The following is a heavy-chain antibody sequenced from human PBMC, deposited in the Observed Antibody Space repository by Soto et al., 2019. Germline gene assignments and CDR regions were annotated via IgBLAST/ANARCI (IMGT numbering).Heavy chain of an antibody. D-gene: IGHD1-26*01. CDR1: GFPFSSYG. V-gene: IGHV3-33*01. CDR3: ASSEIVGATHFDY. J-gene: IGHJ4*02. Sequence: PGGSLRLSCAASGFPFSSYGMHWVRQAPGKGLEWVAVIWYDGSNKYYADSVKGRFTISRDNSKNTLYLQMNSLRAEDTAVYYCASSEIVGATHFDYWGQGTLVTVSS. CDR2: IWYDGSNK.